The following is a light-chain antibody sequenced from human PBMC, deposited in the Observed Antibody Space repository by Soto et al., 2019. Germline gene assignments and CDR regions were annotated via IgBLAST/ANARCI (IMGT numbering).Light chain of an antibody. Sequence: EIVVTQPPGTLSLSPGERATLSCRASQSVSSSYLAWYQQEPGQAPRLLIYGASSRATGIADRFSGSGSGTDFTLTISRLEPEDFASYYCQRYNNSPLTVGRGTNVDSK. V-gene: IGKV3-20*01. CDR2: GAS. J-gene: IGKJ4*01. CDR3: QRYNNSPLT. CDR1: QSVSSSY.